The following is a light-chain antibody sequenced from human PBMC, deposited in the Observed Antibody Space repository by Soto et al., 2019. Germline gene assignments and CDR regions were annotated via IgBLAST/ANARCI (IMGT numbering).Light chain of an antibody. CDR3: QQHYSTPLT. V-gene: IGKV4-1*01. J-gene: IGKJ5*01. CDR2: GAS. Sequence: DIVLTQSPDSLAVSVAYLSTINFNSRHSVLYSSNNKNYFVWYQQKPGQPPKLLISGASTRESGVPDRFSGSGSGTDFTLTISSLQAEDVAVYYCQQHYSTPLTFGQGTRLEIK. CDR1: HSVLYSSNNKNY.